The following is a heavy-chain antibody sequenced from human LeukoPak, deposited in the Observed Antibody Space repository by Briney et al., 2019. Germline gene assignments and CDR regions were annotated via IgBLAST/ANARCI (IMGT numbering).Heavy chain of an antibody. CDR1: GGSISSYD. D-gene: IGHD2-21*02. CDR2: IYYSGST. V-gene: IGHV4-59*01. Sequence: PSETLSPTCTVSGGSISSYDWSWIRQPPGKGLEWIGYIYYSGSTNYNPSLKSRVTISVDTSKNQFSLKLSSVTAADTAVYYCARVGDPPDGFAFDIWGQGTMVTVSS. J-gene: IGHJ3*02. CDR3: ARVGDPPDGFAFDI.